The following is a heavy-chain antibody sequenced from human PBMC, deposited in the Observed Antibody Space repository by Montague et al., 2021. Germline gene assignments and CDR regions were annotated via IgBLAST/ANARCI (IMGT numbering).Heavy chain of an antibody. J-gene: IGHJ5*01. D-gene: IGHD3-10*01. CDR2: ITSDGSDT. CDR1: GFSFSSLW. Sequence: SLSLSCAASGFSFSSLWMHWVRQAPGKGLVWVSQITSDGSDTNYADSVKGRFTISRDNAKGTLYLQMNSLRDEDTAVYYCVRVRPTAWFDSWGQGTLVTVSS. CDR3: VRVRPTAWFDS. V-gene: IGHV3-74*01.